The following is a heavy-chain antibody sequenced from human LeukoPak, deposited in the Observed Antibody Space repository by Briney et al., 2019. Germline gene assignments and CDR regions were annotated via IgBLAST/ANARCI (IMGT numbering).Heavy chain of an antibody. D-gene: IGHD3-3*01. V-gene: IGHV4-59*01. J-gene: IGHJ3*02. CDR3: AREAYDFWSGYPDAFDI. Sequence: NPSETLSLTCTVSGGSISSYYWSWIRQPPGKGLEWIGYIYYSGSTNYNPSLKSRVTISVDTSKNQFSLKLSSVTAADTSVYYCAREAYDFWSGYPDAFDIWGQGTMVTVSS. CDR1: GGSISSYY. CDR2: IYYSGST.